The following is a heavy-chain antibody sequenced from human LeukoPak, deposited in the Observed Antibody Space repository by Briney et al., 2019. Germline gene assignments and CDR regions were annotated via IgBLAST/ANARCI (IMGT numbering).Heavy chain of an antibody. D-gene: IGHD4-23*01. CDR2: IYSGGDT. Sequence: GGSLRLSCAASGFTVSSKYMSWVRQAPGKGLEWVSVIYSGGDTYYADSVKGRFTISRDNSKNTLYLQMNSLRAEDTAVYHCARSNGVTTVAPFDYWDQGTLVTVSS. CDR3: ARSNGVTTVAPFDY. CDR1: GFTVSSKY. J-gene: IGHJ4*02. V-gene: IGHV3-53*01.